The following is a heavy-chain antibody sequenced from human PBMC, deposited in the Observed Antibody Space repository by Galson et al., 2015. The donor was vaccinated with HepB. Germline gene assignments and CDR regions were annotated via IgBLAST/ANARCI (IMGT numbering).Heavy chain of an antibody. CDR1: GFTFRSYA. CDR3: AGYRSGTYYIGFDY. Sequence: SLRLSCAASGFTFRSYAMSWVRLAPGKGLEWVSTISGSGGDIYYTDSVKGRFTISRDNSKSTLYLQLNSLRAEDTAVYYCAGYRSGTYYIGFDYWGQGTLVTVSS. CDR2: ISGSGGDI. V-gene: IGHV3-23*01. J-gene: IGHJ4*02. D-gene: IGHD3-10*01.